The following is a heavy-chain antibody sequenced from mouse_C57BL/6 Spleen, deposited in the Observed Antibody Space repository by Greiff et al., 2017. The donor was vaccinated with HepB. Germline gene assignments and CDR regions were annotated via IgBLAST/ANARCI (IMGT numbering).Heavy chain of an antibody. CDR2: IDPSDSYT. CDR3: ARGGDGNLAY. D-gene: IGHD2-1*01. V-gene: IGHV1-50*01. J-gene: IGHJ3*01. CDR1: GYTFTSYW. Sequence: QVQLQQPGAELVKPGASVKLSCKASGYTFTSYWMQWVKQRPGQGLEWIGEIDPSDSYTNYNQKFKGKATLTVDTSSSTAYMQLSSLTSEDSAVYYCARGGDGNLAYWGQGTLVTVSA.